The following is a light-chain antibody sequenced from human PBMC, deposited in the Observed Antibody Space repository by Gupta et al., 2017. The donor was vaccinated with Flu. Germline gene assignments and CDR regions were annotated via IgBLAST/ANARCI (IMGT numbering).Light chain of an antibody. CDR3: HHYGTSPYT. CDR1: ESVNRNH. V-gene: IGKV3-20*01. CDR2: GTS. Sequence: CTLSLSPGERVTLSCRAGESVNRNHLAWYQQKRGQAPRLLMYGTSNRAPGIPDRFSGGGSGTDFTLTINRLEPEDSAVYYCHHYGTSPYTFGQGTNLEIK. J-gene: IGKJ2*01.